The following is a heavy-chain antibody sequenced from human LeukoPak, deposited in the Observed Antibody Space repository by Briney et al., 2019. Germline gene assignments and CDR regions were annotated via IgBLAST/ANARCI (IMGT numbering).Heavy chain of an antibody. CDR3: ARLGPYGDDTYYMDV. CDR1: GGSFSRYY. Sequence: PSETLSLTCAVYGGSFSRYYWSWIRQPPGKGLEWIGYMSSSGSTNYNPSLKSRVTISIDTSKNQFSLKLSSVTAADTAVYYCARLGPYGDDTYYMDVWGKGTTVTVSS. J-gene: IGHJ6*03. D-gene: IGHD4-17*01. V-gene: IGHV4-4*09. CDR2: MSSSGST.